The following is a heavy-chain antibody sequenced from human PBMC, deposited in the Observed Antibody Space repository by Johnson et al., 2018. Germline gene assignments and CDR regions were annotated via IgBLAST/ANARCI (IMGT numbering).Heavy chain of an antibody. V-gene: IGHV3-7*01. CDR1: GFTFSKYW. CDR2: IKHDGSDK. CDR3: TAEWDGFDM. Sequence: VQLVESGGGLVQPGGSXRLSCVVSGFTFSKYWMSWVRQAQGKGLEWVANIKHDGSDKGYVDSVKGRFSISRAKAKNSVYMTMKNLRVEYTAVYYCTAEWDGFDMWGQGTLVTVSS. J-gene: IGHJ3*02.